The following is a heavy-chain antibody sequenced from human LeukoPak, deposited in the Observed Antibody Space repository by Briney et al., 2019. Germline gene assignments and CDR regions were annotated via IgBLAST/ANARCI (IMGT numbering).Heavy chain of an antibody. CDR2: ISAYNGNT. CDR1: GYTFTSYG. Sequence: ASVKVSCKASGYTFTSYGISWVRQAPGQGLEWMGRISAYNGNTNYAQKLQGRVTMTTDTSTSTAYMELRSLRSDDTAVYYCARSPNYYDSSGYYYPLNWGQGTLVTVSS. CDR3: ARSPNYYDSSGYYYPLN. J-gene: IGHJ4*02. D-gene: IGHD3-22*01. V-gene: IGHV1-18*01.